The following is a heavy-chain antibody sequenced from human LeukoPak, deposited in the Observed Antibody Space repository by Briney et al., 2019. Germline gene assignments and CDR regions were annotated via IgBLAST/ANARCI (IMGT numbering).Heavy chain of an antibody. CDR2: IKEDGSEK. CDR1: GFIFSGYW. Sequence: GGSLRLSCAASGFIFSGYWMSWVRQAPGKGLERVANIKEDGSEKYYVDSVKGRLTISRDNAKNSLYLQTNSLRAEDTAVYYCARRALRYCSSTSCPAQYYGVDVWGKGTTVTVSS. V-gene: IGHV3-7*03. CDR3: ARRALRYCSSTSCPAQYYGVDV. J-gene: IGHJ6*04. D-gene: IGHD2-2*01.